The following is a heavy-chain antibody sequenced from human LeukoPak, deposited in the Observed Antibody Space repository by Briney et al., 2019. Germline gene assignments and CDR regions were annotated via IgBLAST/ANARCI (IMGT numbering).Heavy chain of an antibody. CDR2: IYPGDSDT. CDR1: GYSFTTFW. Sequence: GESLKISCKDFGYSFTTFWIGGVRQMSGKGLEWMGIIYPGDSDTRYSTSFQGHVTISADKSISTAYLQWSSLKASDTAMYYCATLQSSYSYSPLDFWGQGTPVTVSS. J-gene: IGHJ4*02. V-gene: IGHV5-51*01. D-gene: IGHD3-16*02. CDR3: ATLQSSYSYSPLDF.